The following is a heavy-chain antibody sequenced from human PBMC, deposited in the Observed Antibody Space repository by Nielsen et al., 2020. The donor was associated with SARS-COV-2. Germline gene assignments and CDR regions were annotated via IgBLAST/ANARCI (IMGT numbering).Heavy chain of an antibody. CDR2: INPNSGAT. V-gene: IGHV1-2*02. J-gene: IGHJ4*02. CDR3: ARGGSIPARPLDY. CDR1: GGTFSSYA. Sequence: ASVKVSCKASGGTFSSYAISWVRQAPGQGLEWMGGINPNSGATIYAQKFQGRVTMTRDTSISTAYLEVTRLRSDDTAVYYCARGGSIPARPLDYWGLGTLVTVSS. D-gene: IGHD6-6*01.